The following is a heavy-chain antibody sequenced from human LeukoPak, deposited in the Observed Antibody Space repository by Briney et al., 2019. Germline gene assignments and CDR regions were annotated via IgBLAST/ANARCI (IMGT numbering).Heavy chain of an antibody. Sequence: GGSLRLSCAASGFTFSSYWMSWVRQAPGKGLEWVANVKQDGSEKYYVDSVKGRFTLSRDNAKNSLFLQMNSLRAEDTAVYYCARGGYTYDYWGQGTLVTVSS. CDR3: ARGGYTYDY. D-gene: IGHD5-18*01. CDR2: VKQDGSEK. CDR1: GFTFSSYW. V-gene: IGHV3-7*05. J-gene: IGHJ4*02.